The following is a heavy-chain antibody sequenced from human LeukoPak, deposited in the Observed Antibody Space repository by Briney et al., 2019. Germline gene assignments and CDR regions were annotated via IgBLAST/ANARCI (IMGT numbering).Heavy chain of an antibody. V-gene: IGHV4-31*03. J-gene: IGHJ4*02. Sequence: SQTLSLTCTVSGGSISSGGYYWSWIRQHPGKGLEWIGYIYYSGSTYYNPSLKSRVTISVDTSKNQFSLKLSSVTAADTAVYYCTRGAGWLIDYWGQGILVTVSS. CDR2: IYYSGST. CDR3: TRGAGWLIDY. CDR1: GGSISSGGYY. D-gene: IGHD3-16*01.